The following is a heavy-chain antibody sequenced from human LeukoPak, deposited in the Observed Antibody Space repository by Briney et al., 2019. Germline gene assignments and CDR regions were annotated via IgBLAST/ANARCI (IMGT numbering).Heavy chain of an antibody. V-gene: IGHV1-18*01. D-gene: IGHD3-10*01. CDR2: INTYNGNT. CDR3: ARARRGSGSYGELPYYYMDV. J-gene: IGHJ6*03. CDR1: GYTFTSFG. Sequence: ASVKVSCKASGYTFTSFGISWVRQAPGQGLEWMGWINTYNGNTKYAQKVQGRVTMTTDTSTSTAYMEVRSLRSDDTAVYYCARARRGSGSYGELPYYYMDVWGKGTTVTISS.